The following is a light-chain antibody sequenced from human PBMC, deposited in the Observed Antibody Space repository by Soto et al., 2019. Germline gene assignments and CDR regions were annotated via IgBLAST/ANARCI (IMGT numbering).Light chain of an antibody. CDR3: QQYNNWPRLT. Sequence: EIVMTQSPATLSVSPGERATLSCRASQSVSSNLAWYQQKPGQAPRLLIYGASTRATGIPARFSGSGSGTEFTLTISSLQSEDFAVYYWQQYNNWPRLTFGQGTKVEIK. CDR1: QSVSSN. J-gene: IGKJ1*01. V-gene: IGKV3-15*01. CDR2: GAS.